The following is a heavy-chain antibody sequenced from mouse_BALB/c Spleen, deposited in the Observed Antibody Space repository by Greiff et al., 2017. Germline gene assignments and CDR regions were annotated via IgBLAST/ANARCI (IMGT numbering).Heavy chain of an antibody. CDR1: GYTFTSYW. J-gene: IGHJ4*01. Sequence: VQLQQPGAELVKPGAPVKLSCKASGYTFTSYWMNWVKQRPGRGLEWIGRIDPSDSETHYNQKFKDKATLTVDKSSSTAYIQLSSLTSEDSAVYYCARWGGYEGTMDYWGQGTSVTVSS. CDR2: IDPSDSET. CDR3: ARWGGYEGTMDY. V-gene: IGHV1-69*02. D-gene: IGHD2-2*01.